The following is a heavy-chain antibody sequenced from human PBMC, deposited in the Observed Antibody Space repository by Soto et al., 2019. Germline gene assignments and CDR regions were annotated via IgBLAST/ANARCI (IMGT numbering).Heavy chain of an antibody. V-gene: IGHV1-18*01. CDR2: ISAHDGST. CDR1: GYIFPSYG. Sequence: QVQLVQSGAEVKKPGASVTVSCKASGYIFPSYGVSWVRQAPGQGLEWVGWISAHDGSTNYAPKVQARVTMIAETSTSIAYMELRSLTSDDTAVYYCARVGGNGWFADYWGQGTLVTVSS. CDR3: ARVGGNGWFADY. D-gene: IGHD6-19*01. J-gene: IGHJ4*02.